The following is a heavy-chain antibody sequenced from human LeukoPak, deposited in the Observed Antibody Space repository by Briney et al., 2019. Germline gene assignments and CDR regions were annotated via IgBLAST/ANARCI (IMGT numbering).Heavy chain of an antibody. D-gene: IGHD3-22*01. V-gene: IGHV4-61*01. CDR2: IYYSGST. J-gene: IGHJ4*02. CDR1: GGSVSSVSYY. CDR3: ARADLDSSGYYYSTNYYFDY. Sequence: KPSETLSLTCTVSGGSVSSVSYYWSRIRQPPWKGLEWIGYIYYSGSTNYNPSLKSRVTISVDTSKNQFSLKLSSVTAADTAVYYCARADLDSSGYYYSTNYYFDYWGQGTLVTVSS.